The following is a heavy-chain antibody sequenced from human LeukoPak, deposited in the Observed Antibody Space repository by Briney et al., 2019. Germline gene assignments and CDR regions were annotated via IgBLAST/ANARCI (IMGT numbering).Heavy chain of an antibody. Sequence: GGTLRLSCAASGFTFSNYGMSWVRQAPGKGLEWVSVISGSGGDTYYTDSVKGRFSISRDNSKNTLYLQMNSLRAEDTAIYYCAKDLTDYDILTGSWDYWGQGTLVTVSS. CDR1: GFTFSNYG. D-gene: IGHD3-9*01. J-gene: IGHJ4*02. CDR2: ISGSGGDT. V-gene: IGHV3-23*01. CDR3: AKDLTDYDILTGSWDY.